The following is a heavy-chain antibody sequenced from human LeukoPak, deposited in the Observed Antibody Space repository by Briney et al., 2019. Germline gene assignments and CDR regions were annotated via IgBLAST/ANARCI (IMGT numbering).Heavy chain of an antibody. CDR3: ARGGWSGYSYGSEPEKYFDY. CDR1: GCTFTGYY. CDR2: INPNSGGT. V-gene: IGHV1-2*02. D-gene: IGHD5-18*01. J-gene: IGHJ4*02. Sequence: ASVKVSCKASGCTFTGYYIHWVRQAPGQGLEWMGWINPNSGGTNDAQKFQGRVTMTTDTSISTAYMELSRLRSDDTAVYYCARGGWSGYSYGSEPEKYFDYWGQGTLVTVSS.